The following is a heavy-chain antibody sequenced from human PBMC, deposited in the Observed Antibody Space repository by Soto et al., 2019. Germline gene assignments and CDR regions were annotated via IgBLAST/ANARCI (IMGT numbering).Heavy chain of an antibody. D-gene: IGHD3-3*01. Sequence: PRESLKISSKGSGYSFTGYWNSWVRQMPGKGLEWMGIIYPGGSDTRYSPSFQGQVTISAGKSISTAYLQWSSLKASDTATYYCARRGDDFWSGTYGMDVWGQGTTVTVSS. CDR3: ARRGDDFWSGTYGMDV. CDR2: IYPGGSDT. V-gene: IGHV5-51*01. CDR1: GYSFTGYW. J-gene: IGHJ6*02.